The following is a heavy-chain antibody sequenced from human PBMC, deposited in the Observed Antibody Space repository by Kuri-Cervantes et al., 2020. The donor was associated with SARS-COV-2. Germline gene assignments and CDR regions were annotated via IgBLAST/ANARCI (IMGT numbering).Heavy chain of an antibody. D-gene: IGHD5-24*01. V-gene: IGHV1-8*01. Sequence: TVKVSCKASGYTFSSYEFNWVRQATGQGLEWVGWMNLNSSNTVYAQKFQGRLTTARDTSISTAYMELSSLRSEDTAVYYCARGLYGHSRDETYFDYWGQGTLVTVSS. CDR1: GYTFSSYE. CDR2: MNLNSSNT. J-gene: IGHJ4*02. CDR3: ARGLYGHSRDETYFDY.